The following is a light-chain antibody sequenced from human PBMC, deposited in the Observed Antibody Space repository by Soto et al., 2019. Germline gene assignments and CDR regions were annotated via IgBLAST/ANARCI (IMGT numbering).Light chain of an antibody. J-gene: IGKJ1*01. Sequence: EIVLTQSPGTLSLSPGERATLSCRASQSVGSNYLAWYEQKPGQAPRLLIYGASIRATGIPDRFSGSGSGTEFTLTISRLEPEDFAVYYCQQYGSSPRTFGQGTKVDIK. V-gene: IGKV3-20*01. CDR3: QQYGSSPRT. CDR1: QSVGSNY. CDR2: GAS.